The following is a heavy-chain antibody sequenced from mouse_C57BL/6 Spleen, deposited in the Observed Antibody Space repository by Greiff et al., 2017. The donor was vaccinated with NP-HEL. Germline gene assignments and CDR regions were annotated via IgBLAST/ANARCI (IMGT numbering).Heavy chain of an antibody. Sequence: VQLQQPGAELVRPGTSVKLSCKASGYTFTSYWMHWVKQRPGQGLEWIGVIDPSDSYTNYNQKFKGKATLTVDTSSSTAYMQLSSLTSEDSAVYYCARRGVYGSSYEGAMDYWGQGTSVTVSS. CDR1: GYTFTSYW. V-gene: IGHV1-59*01. D-gene: IGHD1-1*01. CDR3: ARRGVYGSSYEGAMDY. J-gene: IGHJ4*01. CDR2: IDPSDSYT.